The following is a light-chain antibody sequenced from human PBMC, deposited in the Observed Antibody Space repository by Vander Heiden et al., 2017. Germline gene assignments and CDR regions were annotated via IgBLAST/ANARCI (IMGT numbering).Light chain of an antibody. J-gene: IGKJ4*01. CDR1: QSVSSN. Sequence: EIVMTQSPATLSVSPGERATLSCRASQSVSSNLAWYQQKPGQAPRLLIYGASNRANGIPDRFSGSGYGTEFTLTSSSRQYEDFAVYYWQQDNNSLTFGGGTKVEIK. CDR3: QQDNNSLT. CDR2: GAS. V-gene: IGKV3-15*01.